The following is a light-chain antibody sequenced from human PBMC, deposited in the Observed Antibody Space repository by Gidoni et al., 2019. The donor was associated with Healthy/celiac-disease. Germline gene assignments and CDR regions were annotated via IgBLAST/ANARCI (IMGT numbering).Light chain of an antibody. V-gene: IGKV1-5*03. CDR2: KAS. CDR1: QSISSW. CDR3: QQYNSSPT. J-gene: IGKJ1*01. Sequence: DIQMTPSPSTLSASVGDRVTITCRARQSISSWLAWYQQKPGKAPKLLIYKASSLQSGVPSRFSGSGSGTEFTLTISSLQPDDFATYYCQQYNSSPTFGQGTKVEIK.